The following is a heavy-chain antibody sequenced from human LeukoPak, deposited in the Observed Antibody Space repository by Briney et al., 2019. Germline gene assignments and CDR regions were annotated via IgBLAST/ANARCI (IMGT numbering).Heavy chain of an antibody. CDR1: GYSFSSYY. CDR2: INPSGDGT. J-gene: IGHJ4*02. Sequence: ASVKVSCKASGYSFSSYYMHWVRQAPGQGLERMGIINPSGDGTSYAQKFQGRVTMTRDTSTSTVYMEVSSLRSEDTAVYYCAREVAIGVGATDYWGQGTLVTVSS. D-gene: IGHD1-26*01. V-gene: IGHV1-46*01. CDR3: AREVAIGVGATDY.